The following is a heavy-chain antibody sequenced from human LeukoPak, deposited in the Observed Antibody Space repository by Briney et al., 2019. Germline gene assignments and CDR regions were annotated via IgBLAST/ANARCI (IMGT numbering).Heavy chain of an antibody. V-gene: IGHV3-23*01. Sequence: GGSLRLSCAASGFTFSSYEMNWVRQAPGKGLEWVSAISGSGASTYYADSVKGRFTISRDNSKNTLYLQMNSLRAEDTALYYCAKDRAYSTSWYCFNYWGQGTLVTVSS. D-gene: IGHD6-13*01. J-gene: IGHJ4*02. CDR1: GFTFSSYE. CDR2: ISGSGAST. CDR3: AKDRAYSTSWYCFNY.